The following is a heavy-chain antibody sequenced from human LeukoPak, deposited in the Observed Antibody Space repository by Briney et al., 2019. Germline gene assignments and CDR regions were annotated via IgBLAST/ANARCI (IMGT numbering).Heavy chain of an antibody. CDR1: GGSISSYY. V-gene: IGHV4-59*08. CDR3: ARLDSSGYYPNPIDY. J-gene: IGHJ4*02. D-gene: IGHD3-22*01. Sequence: SETLSLTCTVSGGSISSYYWSWIRQPPGKGLEWIGYIYYSGSTNYNPSLKSRVTISVDTSKNQFSLKLSSVTAADTAVYYCARLDSSGYYPNPIDYWGQGTLVTVSS. CDR2: IYYSGST.